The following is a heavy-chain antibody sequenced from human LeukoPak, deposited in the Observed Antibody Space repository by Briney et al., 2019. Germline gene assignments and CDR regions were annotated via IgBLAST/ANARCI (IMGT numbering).Heavy chain of an antibody. CDR2: INPNSGGT. Sequence: ASVKVSCKASGYIFTDYYLHWVRQAPGQELGWMGRINPNSGGTNYAQKFQGRVTMTRDTSISTAYTELSSLRSEDTATYYCASHLTIFKNWFDPWGQGTLVTVSS. J-gene: IGHJ5*02. V-gene: IGHV1/OR15-1*01. D-gene: IGHD3-9*01. CDR1: GYIFTDYY. CDR3: ASHLTIFKNWFDP.